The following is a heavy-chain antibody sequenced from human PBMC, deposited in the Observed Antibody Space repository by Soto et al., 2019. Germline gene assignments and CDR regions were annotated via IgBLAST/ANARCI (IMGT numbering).Heavy chain of an antibody. CDR2: ISSNGGST. V-gene: IGHV3-64D*08. D-gene: IGHD6-13*01. CDR1: GFNFSSYA. J-gene: IGHJ5*02. CDR3: VKEVAAAGTNWFDP. Sequence: PGGSVRLSCSAYGFNFSSYAMHWPRQAPGKGLEYVSAISSNGGSTYYADSVKGRFTISRDNSKNTLYLQMSSLRAEDTAVYYCVKEVAAAGTNWFDPWGQGTLVTVSS.